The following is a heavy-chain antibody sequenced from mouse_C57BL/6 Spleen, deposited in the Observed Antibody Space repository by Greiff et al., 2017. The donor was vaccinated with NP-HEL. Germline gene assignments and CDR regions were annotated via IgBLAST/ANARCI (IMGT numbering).Heavy chain of an antibody. CDR3: ARGYGKYFDY. CDR1: GFPFSDYG. V-gene: IGHV5-17*01. D-gene: IGHD2-1*01. Sequence: EVQGVESGGGLVKPGGSLKLSCAASGFPFSDYGMHWVRQAPEKGLEWVAYISSGSSTIYYADTVKGRFTISRDNAKNTLYLQMTSLRSEDTAMYYCARGYGKYFDYWGQGTTLTVSS. CDR2: ISSGSSTI. J-gene: IGHJ2*01.